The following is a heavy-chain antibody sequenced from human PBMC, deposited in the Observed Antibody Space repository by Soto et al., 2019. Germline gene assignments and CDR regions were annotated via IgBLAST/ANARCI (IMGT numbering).Heavy chain of an antibody. CDR1: GDSVSSNSAA. Sequence: SQTLSLTCAISGDSVSSNSAAWNWIRQSPSRGLEWLGRTYYRSKWYNDYAVSVKSRITINPDTSKNQFSLQLNSVTPEDTAVYYCARSSGHSSSWYPGRGYYCYGMDVCGQRTTVTVCS. CDR2: TYYRSKWYN. D-gene: IGHD6-13*01. V-gene: IGHV6-1*01. CDR3: ARSSGHSSSWYPGRGYYCYGMDV. J-gene: IGHJ6*02.